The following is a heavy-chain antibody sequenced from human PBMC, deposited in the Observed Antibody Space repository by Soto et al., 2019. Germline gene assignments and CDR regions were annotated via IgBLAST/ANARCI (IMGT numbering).Heavy chain of an antibody. CDR1: GGSFSGYY. J-gene: IGHJ6*02. CDR3: ARGGFRGYCSGGSCYSRAYYYYGMDV. Sequence: PSETLSLTCAVYGGSFSGYYWSWIRQPPGKGLEWIGEINHSGSTNYNPSLKSRVTISVDTSKNQFSLKLSSVTAADTAVYYCARGGFRGYCSGGSCYSRAYYYYGMDVWGQGTTVTVS. D-gene: IGHD2-15*01. CDR2: INHSGST. V-gene: IGHV4-34*01.